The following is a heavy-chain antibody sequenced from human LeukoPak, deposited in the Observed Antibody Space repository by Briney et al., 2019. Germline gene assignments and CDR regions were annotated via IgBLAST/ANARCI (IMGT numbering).Heavy chain of an antibody. V-gene: IGHV3-30*18. D-gene: IGHD5-12*01. CDR3: AKDPTSGYDPYYFDY. J-gene: IGHJ4*02. Sequence: PGRSLRLSCAASGFTFSSYGMHWVRQAPGKGLEWVAVISYDGSNKYYADSVKGRFTISRDNSKNTLYLQMNSLRAEDTAVYYCAKDPTSGYDPYYFDYWGQGTLVTVSS. CDR1: GFTFSSYG. CDR2: ISYDGSNK.